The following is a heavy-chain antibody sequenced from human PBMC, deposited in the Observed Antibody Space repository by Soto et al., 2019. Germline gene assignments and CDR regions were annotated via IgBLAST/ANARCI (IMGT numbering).Heavy chain of an antibody. CDR3: ARVERGTATTVVDAFDI. Sequence: QVQLQQWGAGLLKPSETLSLTCAVYGGSVSSGSYYWSWIRQPPGKGLEWIGEMSHSGGTHFNPSLKSRVTISVDTSKNQFSLKMSFVTAADTALYYCARVERGTATTVVDAFDIWGPGKMVTVSS. CDR2: MSHSGGT. V-gene: IGHV4-34*01. J-gene: IGHJ3*02. CDR1: GGSVSSGSYY. D-gene: IGHD1-1*01.